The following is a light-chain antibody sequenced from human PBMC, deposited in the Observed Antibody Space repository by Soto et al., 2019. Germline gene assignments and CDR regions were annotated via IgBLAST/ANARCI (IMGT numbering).Light chain of an antibody. V-gene: IGKV3-20*01. CDR1: QSVSSSY. CDR2: GAS. J-gene: IGKJ1*01. CDR3: QQYGRLWT. Sequence: EIVLTQSPGTLSLSPGERATLSCRASQSVSSSYLAWYQQKPGQAPRLPIYGASSRATGIPDRFSGSGSGTDFTLTISRLPPEDFAMYYCQQYGRLWTFGQGTKVEI.